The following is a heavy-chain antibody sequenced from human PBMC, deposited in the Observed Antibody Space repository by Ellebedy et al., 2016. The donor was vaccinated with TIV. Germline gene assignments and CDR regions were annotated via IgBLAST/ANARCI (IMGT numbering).Heavy chain of an antibody. CDR2: INPNKGNT. V-gene: IGHV1-18*04. Sequence: AASVKVSCKASGYTFTTYGVSWVRQAPGQGLEWMGWINPNKGNTIYAQNLQDRLTMTTDASTSTAYMELRGLRSDDTAVYFCARDRFIVPGTRAYYGMDVWGQGTTVTVS. CDR1: GYTFTTYG. CDR3: ARDRFIVPGTRAYYGMDV. D-gene: IGHD1-26*01. J-gene: IGHJ6*02.